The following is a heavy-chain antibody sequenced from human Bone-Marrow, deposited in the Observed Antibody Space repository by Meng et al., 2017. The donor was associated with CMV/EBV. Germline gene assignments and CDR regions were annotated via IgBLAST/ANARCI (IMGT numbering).Heavy chain of an antibody. CDR1: GYTFTDYS. Sequence: SCKSSGYTFTDYSVHWGRQAPGQGPEWMGWINPKSGGTSYAQKFEGRVTMTADTPTTTVYLELNRLTIDDTAMYYCARDVQSGAAGYWGQGTLVTVSS. J-gene: IGHJ4*02. D-gene: IGHD3-10*01. CDR2: INPKSGGT. V-gene: IGHV1-2*02. CDR3: ARDVQSGAAGY.